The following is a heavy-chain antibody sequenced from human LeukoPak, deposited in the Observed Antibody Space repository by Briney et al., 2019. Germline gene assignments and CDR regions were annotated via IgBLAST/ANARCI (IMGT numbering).Heavy chain of an antibody. J-gene: IGHJ3*02. V-gene: IGHV1-69*05. D-gene: IGHD3-16*01. CDR3: ATNPSRGSYDAFDI. Sequence: ASVKVSCKASGGTFSSYAISWVRQAPGQGLEWMGGIIPIFGTANYAQKFQGRVTITTDESTSTAYMELSSLRSEDTAVYYCATNPSRGSYDAFDIWGQGTMVTVSS. CDR1: GGTFSSYA. CDR2: IIPIFGTA.